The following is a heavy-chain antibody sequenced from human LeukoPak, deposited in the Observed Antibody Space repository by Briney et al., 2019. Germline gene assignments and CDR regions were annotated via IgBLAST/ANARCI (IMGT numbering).Heavy chain of an antibody. CDR3: ARDDRYYYDSSGYYDY. V-gene: IGHV3-74*01. CDR1: GFTFSSYW. CDR2: SNSDGSST. D-gene: IGHD3-22*01. J-gene: IGHJ4*02. Sequence: GGSLRLSCAASGFTFSSYWMHWVRQAPGKGLVWVSRSNSDGSSTSYADSVKGRFTISRDNAKNTLYLQMNSLRAEDTAVYYCARDDRYYYDSSGYYDYWGQGTLVTVSS.